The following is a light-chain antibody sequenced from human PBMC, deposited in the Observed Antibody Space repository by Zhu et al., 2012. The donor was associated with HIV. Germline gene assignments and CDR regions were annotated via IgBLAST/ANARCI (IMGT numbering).Light chain of an antibody. CDR1: DFVNSK. V-gene: IGKV3-15*01. CDR2: GAS. CDR3: QQYNTWPYT. J-gene: IGKJ2*01. Sequence: EVVMTQSPTTLSVSPGERATLSCRAGDFVNSKLAWYQHKRGQAPRLLLYGASTRATGIPARFTGSGSGTEFTLTITSMQSEDFATYYCQQYNTWPYTFPRGPSWRSN.